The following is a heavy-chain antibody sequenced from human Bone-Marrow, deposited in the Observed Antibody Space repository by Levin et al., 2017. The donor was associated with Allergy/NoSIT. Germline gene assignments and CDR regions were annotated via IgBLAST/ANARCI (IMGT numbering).Heavy chain of an antibody. CDR1: GGSISSYY. V-gene: IGHV4-59*01. CDR2: IYYSGST. J-gene: IGHJ3*02. Sequence: KPSETLSLTCTVSGGSISSYYWSWIRQPPGKGLEWIGYIYYSGSTNYNPSLKSRVTISVDTSKNQFSLKLSSVTAADPAVYYCASVDYYDSSGYYPHSVAFDIWGQGTMVTVSS. CDR3: ASVDYYDSSGYYPHSVAFDI. D-gene: IGHD3-22*01.